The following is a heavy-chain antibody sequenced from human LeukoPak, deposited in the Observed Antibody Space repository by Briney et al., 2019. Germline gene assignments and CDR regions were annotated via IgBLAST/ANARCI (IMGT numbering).Heavy chain of an antibody. J-gene: IGHJ4*02. Sequence: PSETLSLTCIVPDGSINNYKYYWGWIRQPPGKGLEWIGSIYYSGSTYYNPSLKSRVTISVDTSKNQFSLKLRSVTAADTAVYYCAREEGYYDSSGRLIDYWGQGTLVTVSS. D-gene: IGHD3-22*01. CDR1: DGSINNYKYY. CDR3: AREEGYYDSSGRLIDY. CDR2: IYYSGST. V-gene: IGHV4-39*07.